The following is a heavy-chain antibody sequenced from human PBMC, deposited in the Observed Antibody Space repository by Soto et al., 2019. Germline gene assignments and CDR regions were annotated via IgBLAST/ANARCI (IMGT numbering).Heavy chain of an antibody. J-gene: IGHJ4*02. CDR3: VKDKVGVDVYYFDY. D-gene: IGHD2-15*01. Sequence: HPGGSLRLSCAASGFTFSSYAMSWVRQAPGKGLEWVSAISGSGGSTYYADSVKGRFTISRDRSKNILYLQMNSLRAEDTALYYCVKDKVGVDVYYFDYWGLGTLVTVSS. CDR2: ISGSGGST. CDR1: GFTFSSYA. V-gene: IGHV3-23*01.